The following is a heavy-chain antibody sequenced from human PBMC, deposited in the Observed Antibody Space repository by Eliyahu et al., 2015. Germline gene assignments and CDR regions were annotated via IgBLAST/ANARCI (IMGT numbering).Heavy chain of an antibody. D-gene: IGHD2-2*01. CDR1: GFTFSTYS. CDR2: ISSSSSTI. CDR3: ARDAGRDIVVVPAANFDY. Sequence: EVQLVESGGGLVQPGGSLRLSCAASGFTFSTYSMNWVRQAPGKGLEWVSYISSSSSTIYYADSVKGRFTISRDNAKNSLYLQMNSLRAEDTAVYYCARDAGRDIVVVPAANFDYWGQGTLVTVSS. V-gene: IGHV3-48*01. J-gene: IGHJ4*02.